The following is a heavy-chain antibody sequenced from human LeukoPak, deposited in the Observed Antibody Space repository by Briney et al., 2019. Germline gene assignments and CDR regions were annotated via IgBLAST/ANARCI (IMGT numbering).Heavy chain of an antibody. V-gene: IGHV4-59*08. D-gene: IGHD5-18*01. CDR2: IYYSGST. CDR3: ARSPRGAKDTAMAAIDY. Sequence: SETLSLTCTVSGGSISSYYWSWIRQPPGKGLEWIGYIYYSGSTNYNPSLKSRVTISVDTSENQFSLKLSSVTAADAAVYYCARSPRGAKDTAMAAIDYWGQGTLVTVSS. CDR1: GGSISSYY. J-gene: IGHJ4*02.